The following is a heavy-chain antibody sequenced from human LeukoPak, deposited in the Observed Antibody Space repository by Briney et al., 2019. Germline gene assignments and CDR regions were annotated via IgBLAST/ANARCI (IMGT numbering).Heavy chain of an antibody. CDR2: ISGSGGST. D-gene: IGHD3-22*01. Sequence: PGGSLRLSCAASGFTFSSYAMSWVRQAPGKGLEWVSAISGSGGSTYYADSVKGRFTISRDNSKNTLYLQMNSLRAEDTAVYYCAKDTGYYYDSSGYKDYWGQGTLVTVSS. V-gene: IGHV3-23*01. J-gene: IGHJ4*02. CDR1: GFTFSSYA. CDR3: AKDTGYYYDSSGYKDY.